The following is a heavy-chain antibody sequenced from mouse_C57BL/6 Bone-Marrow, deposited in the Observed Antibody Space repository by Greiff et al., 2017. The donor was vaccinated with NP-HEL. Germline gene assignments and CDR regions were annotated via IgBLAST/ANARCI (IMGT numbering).Heavy chain of an antibody. Sequence: QVQLQQSGAELARPGASVKLSCKASGYTFTSYGISWVKQRTGQGLEWIGEIYPRSGNTYYNEKFKGKATLTADKSSSTAYMELRSLTSEDSAVYFCARLAITTVVANWYFDVWGTGTTVTVSS. CDR2: IYPRSGNT. D-gene: IGHD1-1*01. J-gene: IGHJ1*03. CDR1: GYTFTSYG. CDR3: ARLAITTVVANWYFDV. V-gene: IGHV1-81*01.